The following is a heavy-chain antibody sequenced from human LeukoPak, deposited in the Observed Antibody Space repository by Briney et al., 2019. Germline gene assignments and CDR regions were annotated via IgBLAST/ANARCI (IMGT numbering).Heavy chain of an antibody. V-gene: IGHV4-34*01. D-gene: IGHD6-19*01. Sequence: SETLSLTCAVYGGSFSGYYWSWIRQPPGKGLEWIGEINHSGSTNYNPSLKSRVTISVDTSKNQFSLKLSPVTAADTAVYYCARAYLFSSGWYSWGQGTLVTVSS. CDR1: GGSFSGYY. J-gene: IGHJ4*02. CDR2: INHSGST. CDR3: ARAYLFSSGWYS.